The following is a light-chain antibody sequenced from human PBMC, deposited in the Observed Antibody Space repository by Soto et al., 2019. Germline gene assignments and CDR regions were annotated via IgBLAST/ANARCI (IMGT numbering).Light chain of an antibody. CDR2: DVS. J-gene: IGLJ2*01. CDR3: SSYTSSSTPFVV. CDR1: SSDVGGYNY. Sequence: QSVLTQPASVSGSPGQSITISCTGTSSDVGGYNYVSWYQQHPGKAPKLMIYDVSNRPSGVSNRLSGSKSGNTASLTISGLQAEDEADYYCSSYTSSSTPFVVFGGGTKRTVL. V-gene: IGLV2-14*01.